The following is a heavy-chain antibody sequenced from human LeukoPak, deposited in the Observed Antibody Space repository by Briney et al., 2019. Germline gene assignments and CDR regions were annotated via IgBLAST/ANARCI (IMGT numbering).Heavy chain of an antibody. CDR2: ISYDGRQN. V-gene: IGHV3-30*04. CDR1: GFTFSTYA. Sequence: GGSLRLSCAASGFTFSTYAMNWVRQAPGKGLEWVAVISYDGRQNYYADSVKGRFTISRDNSKNTLYLQMNSLRDEDSAVYYCAREATRLVWGKGTTVTVSS. CDR3: AREATRLV. J-gene: IGHJ6*04.